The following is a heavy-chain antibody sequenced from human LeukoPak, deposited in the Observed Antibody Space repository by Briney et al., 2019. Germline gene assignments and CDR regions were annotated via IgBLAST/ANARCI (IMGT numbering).Heavy chain of an antibody. D-gene: IGHD3-22*01. Sequence: PSETLSLTCTVSGGSISSYYWSWIRQPPGKGLEWIGYIYYSGSTNYNPSLKSRVTISVDTSKNQFSLKLSSVTAADTAVYYCARDSGTPRLFLNYFDYWGQGTLVTVSS. CDR3: ARDSGTPRLFLNYFDY. V-gene: IGHV4-59*01. CDR2: IYYSGST. J-gene: IGHJ4*02. CDR1: GGSISSYY.